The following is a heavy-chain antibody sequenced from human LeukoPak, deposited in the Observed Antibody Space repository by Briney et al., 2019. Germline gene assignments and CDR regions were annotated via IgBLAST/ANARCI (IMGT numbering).Heavy chain of an antibody. CDR1: GYTFTGYY. V-gene: IGHV1-2*02. Sequence: ASVKVSCKASGYTFTGYYMHWVRQAPGQGLEWMGWINPNSGGTNYAQKFQGRVTMTRDTSISTAYMELSRLRSDDTAVYYCAREWYSGNPRRDYYYGMDVWDQGTTVTVSS. CDR2: INPNSGGT. D-gene: IGHD1-26*01. CDR3: AREWYSGNPRRDYYYGMDV. J-gene: IGHJ6*02.